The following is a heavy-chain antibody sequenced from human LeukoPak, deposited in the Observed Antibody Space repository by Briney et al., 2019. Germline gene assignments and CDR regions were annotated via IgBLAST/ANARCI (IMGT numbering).Heavy chain of an antibody. V-gene: IGHV3-48*03. J-gene: IGHJ4*02. D-gene: IGHD3-10*01. CDR2: IGSSGNTI. CDR1: GFTFSSYE. Sequence: GGSLRLSCAASGFTFSSYEMNWVRQAPGKGLEWVSYIGSSGNTIYYADSVKGRFTISRDNAKNSLYLQMNSLRAEDTAVYYCARDLITRVAHWGQGTLVTVSS. CDR3: ARDLITRVAH.